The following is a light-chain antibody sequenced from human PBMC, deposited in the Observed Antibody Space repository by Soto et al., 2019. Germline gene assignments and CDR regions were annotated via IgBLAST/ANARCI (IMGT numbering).Light chain of an antibody. CDR2: DVT. V-gene: IGLV2-11*01. CDR1: SSDVGGYNY. Sequence: QSALTQPRSVSGSPGQSVTISCTGTSSDVGGYNYVSWYQQHPGKAPKLIVFDVTERPSGVPDRFFVSKSGNTAYLTISGLQAEDEADYYCCSYAGSYTRVLGTGTKVTVL. CDR3: CSYAGSYTRV. J-gene: IGLJ1*01.